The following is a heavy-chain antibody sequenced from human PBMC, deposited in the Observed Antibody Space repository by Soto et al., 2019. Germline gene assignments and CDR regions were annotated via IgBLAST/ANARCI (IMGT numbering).Heavy chain of an antibody. Sequence: ASVKVSCKASGYTFTGYYMHWVRQAPGQGLEWMGWINPNSGGTNYAQKFQGWVTMTRDTSISTAYMELSRLRSDDTAVDYGARVKGDEGFDIWGQGTMVTVSS. V-gene: IGHV1-2*04. CDR3: ARVKGDEGFDI. J-gene: IGHJ3*02. CDR1: GYTFTGYY. CDR2: INPNSGGT. D-gene: IGHD3-16*01.